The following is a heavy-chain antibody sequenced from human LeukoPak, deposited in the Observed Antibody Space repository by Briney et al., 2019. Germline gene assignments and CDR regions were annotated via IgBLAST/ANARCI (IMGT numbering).Heavy chain of an antibody. CDR1: GFTFSGFW. V-gene: IGHV3-7*03. J-gene: IGHJ4*02. D-gene: IGHD4-11*01. CDR2: INSDGSEG. Sequence: GGSLRLSCAVSGFTFSGFWMSWSRQAPGKGLEWVASINSDGSEGYYADVVKGRFTISRDNAKNSLYLQINSLRAEDTAVYYCARDGHYSIYELRFDYWGQGALVTVSS. CDR3: ARDGHYSIYELRFDY.